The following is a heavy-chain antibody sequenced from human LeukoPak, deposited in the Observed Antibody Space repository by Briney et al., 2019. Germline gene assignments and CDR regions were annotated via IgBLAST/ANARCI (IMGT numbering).Heavy chain of an antibody. CDR3: AKAAVAGTFDY. D-gene: IGHD6-19*01. CDR2: ISWNSGSI. CDR1: GFTFDDYA. V-gene: IGHV3-9*01. J-gene: IGHJ4*02. Sequence: PGGSLRLSCAASGFTFDDYAMHWVRQAPGKGLEWVSGISWNSGSIGYADSVKGRFTISRDNAKNSLYLQMNSLRAEDTALYCCAKAAVAGTFDYWGQRTLVTVSS.